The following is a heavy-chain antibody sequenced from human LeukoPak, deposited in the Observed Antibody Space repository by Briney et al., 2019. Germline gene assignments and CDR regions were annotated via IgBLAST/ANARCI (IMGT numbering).Heavy chain of an antibody. CDR3: ARVVWFRELWWFDP. Sequence: ASVKVSCTASGGTFSSYAISWVRQAPGQGLEWMGGIIPIFGTANYAQKFQGRVTITADESTSTAYMELSSLRSEDTAVYYCARVVWFRELWWFDPWGQGTLVTVSS. D-gene: IGHD3-10*01. CDR2: IIPIFGTA. CDR1: GGTFSSYA. V-gene: IGHV1-69*01. J-gene: IGHJ5*02.